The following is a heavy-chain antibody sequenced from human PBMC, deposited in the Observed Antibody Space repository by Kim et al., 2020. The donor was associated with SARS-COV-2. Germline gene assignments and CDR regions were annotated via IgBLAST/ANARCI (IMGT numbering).Heavy chain of an antibody. CDR2: ISYDGSNK. CDR3: AKDRRVGGLDADYYYYGMDV. J-gene: IGHJ6*02. CDR1: GFTFSSYG. D-gene: IGHD2-15*01. V-gene: IGHV3-30*18. Sequence: GGSLRLSCAASGFTFSSYGMHWVRQAPGKGLEWVAVISYDGSNKYYADSVKGRFTISRDNSKNTLYLQMNSLRAEDTAVYYCAKDRRVGGLDADYYYYGMDVCGQGTTVTVSS.